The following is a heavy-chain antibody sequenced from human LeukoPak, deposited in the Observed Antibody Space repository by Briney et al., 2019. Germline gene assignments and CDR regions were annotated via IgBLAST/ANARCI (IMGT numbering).Heavy chain of an antibody. D-gene: IGHD3-9*01. J-gene: IGHJ5*02. CDR2: INHSGST. Sequence: SETLSLTCAVYGGSFSGYYWNWIRQPPGKGLEWIGEINHSGSTYYNPSLKSRVTISVDTSKNQFSLKLSSVTAADTAVYYCARQVGYDILTGYPSPPNWFDPWGQGTLVTVSS. CDR3: ARQVGYDILTGYPSPPNWFDP. CDR1: GGSFSGYY. V-gene: IGHV4-34*01.